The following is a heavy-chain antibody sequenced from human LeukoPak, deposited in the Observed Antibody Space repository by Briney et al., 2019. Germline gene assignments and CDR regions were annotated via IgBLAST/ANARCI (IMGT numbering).Heavy chain of an antibody. V-gene: IGHV4-30-4*07. J-gene: IGHJ3*02. CDR3: ARVYYYDSSGYYRPDAFDI. CDR1: GGSISSGGYS. D-gene: IGHD3-22*01. Sequence: SETLSLTCAVSGGSISSGGYSWSWIRQPPGKGLEWIGYIYYSGSTYYNPSLKSRVTISVDTSKNQFSLKLSSVTAADTAVYYCARVYYYDSSGYYRPDAFDIWGQGTMVTVSS. CDR2: IYYSGST.